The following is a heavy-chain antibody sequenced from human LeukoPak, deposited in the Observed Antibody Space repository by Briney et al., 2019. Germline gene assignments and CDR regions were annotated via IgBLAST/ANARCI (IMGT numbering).Heavy chain of an antibody. CDR3: ASNQIYDSSERWFDP. Sequence: SETLSLTCAVSGCSISSNYWSWVRQPPGKGLEWIGDIYYSGSTNYNPSLKSRVTISVDKSKNQFSLKMSSVIAADTDVFDFASNQIYDSSERWFDPWRQGPLVSVSS. CDR2: IYYSGST. J-gene: IGHJ5*02. CDR1: GCSISSNY. V-gene: IGHV4-59*01. D-gene: IGHD3-22*01.